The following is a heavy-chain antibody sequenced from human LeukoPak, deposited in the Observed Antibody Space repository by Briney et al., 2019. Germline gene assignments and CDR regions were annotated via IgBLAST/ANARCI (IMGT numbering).Heavy chain of an antibody. CDR3: AKATRRTAVAGTGFDY. Sequence: GSLRLSCAASGFTFSSYAMSWVRQAPGKGLEWVSVISGSGGGTYYADSVKGRFTISRDNSKNTLYLQMNSLRAEDTAAYYCAKATRRTAVAGTGFDYWGQGTLVTVSS. CDR1: GFTFSSYA. V-gene: IGHV3-23*01. D-gene: IGHD6-19*01. CDR2: ISGSGGGT. J-gene: IGHJ4*02.